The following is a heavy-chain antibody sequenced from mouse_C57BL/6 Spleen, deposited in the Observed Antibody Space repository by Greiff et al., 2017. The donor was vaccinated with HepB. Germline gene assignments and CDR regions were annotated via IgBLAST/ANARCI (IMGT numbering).Heavy chain of an antibody. J-gene: IGHJ2*01. CDR2: IDPSDSYT. V-gene: IGHV1-69*01. D-gene: IGHD1-1*01. Sequence: QVQLKQSGAELVMPGASVKLSCKASGYTFTSYSMHWVKQRPGQGLEWIGEIDPSDSYTNYNQKFKGKSTLTVDKSSSTAYMQLSSLTSEDSAVYYCARHGSSYRLYYFDYWGQGTTLTVSS. CDR3: ARHGSSYRLYYFDY. CDR1: GYTFTSYS.